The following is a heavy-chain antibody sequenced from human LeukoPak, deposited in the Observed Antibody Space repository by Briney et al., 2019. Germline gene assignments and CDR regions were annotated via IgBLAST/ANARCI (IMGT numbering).Heavy chain of an antibody. CDR2: ISSSSTSM. V-gene: IGHV3-21*01. D-gene: IGHD3-22*01. CDR1: GFNLSTYS. J-gene: IGHJ4*02. Sequence: GGSLRLSCAASGFNLSTYSMNWVRQAPGKGLEWVSSISSSSTSMYFADSVKGRFTISRDNAKNSVYLHMNTVRAEDTAVYYCALHPMTMIVLTIDYWGQGTLVTVSS. CDR3: ALHPMTMIVLTIDY.